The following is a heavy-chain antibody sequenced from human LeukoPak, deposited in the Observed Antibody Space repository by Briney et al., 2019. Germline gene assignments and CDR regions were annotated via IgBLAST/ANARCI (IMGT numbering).Heavy chain of an antibody. CDR3: AKDLAAHRREKGRNYYYYGMDV. J-gene: IGHJ6*02. V-gene: IGHV3-30*18. Sequence: GGSLRLSCAASGFTFSSYGMHWVRQAPGKGLEWVAVISYDGSNEYYADSVKGRFTISRDNSKNTLYLQMNSLRAEDTAVYYCAKDLAAHRREKGRNYYYYGMDVWGQGTTVTVSS. CDR1: GFTFSSYG. CDR2: ISYDGSNE. D-gene: IGHD1-14*01.